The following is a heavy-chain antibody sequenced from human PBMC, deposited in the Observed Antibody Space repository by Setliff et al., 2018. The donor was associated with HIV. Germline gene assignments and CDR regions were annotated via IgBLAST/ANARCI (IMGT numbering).Heavy chain of an antibody. Sequence: SETLSLTFTVSGGSISDSRYYWGWIRQPPGKGLEWIGNIYYSGSTYYNPSLKSRVTISVDTSKNQFSLKLSSVTAADTAVYYCARPVEMANREFDYWGQGTLVTVSS. CDR2: IYYSGST. CDR3: ARPVEMANREFDY. V-gene: IGHV4-39*01. D-gene: IGHD1-26*01. CDR1: GGSISDSRYY. J-gene: IGHJ4*02.